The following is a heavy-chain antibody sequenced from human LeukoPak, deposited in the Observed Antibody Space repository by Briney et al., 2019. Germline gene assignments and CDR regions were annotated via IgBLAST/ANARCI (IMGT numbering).Heavy chain of an antibody. D-gene: IGHD5-18*01. V-gene: IGHV4-4*09. CDR1: GGSISSYY. CDR3: ARLGYSYGLGYYYYMDV. J-gene: IGHJ6*03. Sequence: PSETLSLTCTVSGGSISSYYWSWIRQPPGKGLEWIGYIYTSGSTNYNPSLKSRVTISVDTSKNQFSLKLSSVTAADTAVYYCARLGYSYGLGYYYYMDVWGKGTTVTVSS. CDR2: IYTSGST.